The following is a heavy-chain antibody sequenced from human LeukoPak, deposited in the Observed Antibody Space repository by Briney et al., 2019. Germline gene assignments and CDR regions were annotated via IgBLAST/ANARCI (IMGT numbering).Heavy chain of an antibody. J-gene: IGHJ4*02. CDR2: MSNGSRYI. CDR3: ARDRPTGASRLFVVQ. CDR1: GFTFSSYS. D-gene: IGHD3-3*01. V-gene: IGHV3-21*01. Sequence: GGSLRLSCAASGFTFSSYSMTWVRQAPGKGLEWISSMSNGSRYIYYADSVRGRFTISRDNAKNPLSLLMNSLRAEDTAVYYCARDRPTGASRLFVVQWGQGTLVTVSS.